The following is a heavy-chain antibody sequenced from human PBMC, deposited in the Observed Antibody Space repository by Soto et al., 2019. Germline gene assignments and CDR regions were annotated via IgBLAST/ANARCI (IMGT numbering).Heavy chain of an antibody. CDR2: ISDDGDST. CDR1: GFTFSDNA. D-gene: IGHD2-2*01. V-gene: IGHV3-23*01. CDR3: AKSLSTAVNYGLDV. Sequence: EVQLLESGGGLVQPGGSLRLSCGASGFTFSDNAMTWVRQAPGKGLEWVSSISDDGDSTYYADSVKGRFTISRDNSKKSPCLQMSSLGAEDPAVYYCAKSLSTAVNYGLDVWGQGSAVTVSS. J-gene: IGHJ6*01.